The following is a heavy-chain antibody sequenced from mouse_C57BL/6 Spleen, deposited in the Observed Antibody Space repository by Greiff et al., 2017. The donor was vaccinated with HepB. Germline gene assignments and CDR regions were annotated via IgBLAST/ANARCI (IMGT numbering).Heavy chain of an antibody. CDR1: GYTFTSYN. CDR2: IYPGNGDT. V-gene: IGHV1-12*01. J-gene: IGHJ1*03. D-gene: IGHD1-1*01. Sequence: QSGAELVRPGASVKMSCKASGYTFTSYNMHWVKQTPRQGLEWIGAIYPGNGDTSYNQKFKGKATLTVDKSSSTAYMQLSSLTSEDSAVYFCARNYYGTMGWYFDVWGTGTTVTVSS. CDR3: ARNYYGTMGWYFDV.